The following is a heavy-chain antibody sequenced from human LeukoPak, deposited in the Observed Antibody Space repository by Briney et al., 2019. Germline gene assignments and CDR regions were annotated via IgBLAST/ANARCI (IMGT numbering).Heavy chain of an antibody. CDR1: GGSISSGGYS. D-gene: IGHD4-17*01. CDR2: IYHSGST. CDR3: ARRGEGGRFDP. Sequence: SETLSLTCAVSGGSISSGGYSWSWIRQPPGKGLEWIGYIYHSGSTYYNPSLKSRVAISVDRSKNQFSLKLSSVTAADTAVYYCARRGEGGRFDPWGQGTLVTVSS. J-gene: IGHJ5*02. V-gene: IGHV4-30-2*01.